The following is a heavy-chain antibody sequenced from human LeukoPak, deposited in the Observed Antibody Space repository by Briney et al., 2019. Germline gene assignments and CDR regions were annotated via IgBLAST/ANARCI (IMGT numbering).Heavy chain of an antibody. J-gene: IGHJ4*02. D-gene: IGHD2-21*02. Sequence: PSETLSLTCTVSGGSISSYYWSWIRQPPGKGLEWIGFIYYSGSTSYNPSLKSRVTISLDTSKNQFSLNLRSMKASDTAVYYCARAFCVGDCFVLHIYFDSWGLGTLVTVSS. CDR2: IYYSGST. V-gene: IGHV4-59*08. CDR1: GGSISSYY. CDR3: ARAFCVGDCFVLHIYFDS.